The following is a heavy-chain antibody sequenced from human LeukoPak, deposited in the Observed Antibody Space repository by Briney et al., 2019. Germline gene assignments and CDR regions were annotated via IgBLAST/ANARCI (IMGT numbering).Heavy chain of an antibody. CDR2: IYHSGST. Sequence: SETLSLTCTVSGYSISSGYYWGWIRQPPGKGLEWIGSIYHSGSTYYNPSLKSRVTISVDTSKNQFSLKLSSVTAADTAVYYCARIPGVMDYWGQGTLVTVSS. CDR1: GYSISSGYY. J-gene: IGHJ4*02. V-gene: IGHV4-38-2*02. D-gene: IGHD2-21*01. CDR3: ARIPGVMDY.